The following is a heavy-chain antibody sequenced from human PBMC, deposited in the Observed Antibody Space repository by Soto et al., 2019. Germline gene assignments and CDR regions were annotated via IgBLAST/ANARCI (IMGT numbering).Heavy chain of an antibody. D-gene: IGHD3-16*01. J-gene: IGHJ6*02. Sequence: SETLSLTCAVYVGSFRGYYWSWIRQPPGKGLEKIGEINHSKSTNYNPSLKSRVTKTVNTTKNQISIKMSLETDADMSVYYCARVTTYGVLFYYYGMDVWGQGTTVT. CDR3: ARVTTYGVLFYYYGMDV. CDR2: INHSKST. CDR1: VGSFRGYY. V-gene: IGHV4-34*01.